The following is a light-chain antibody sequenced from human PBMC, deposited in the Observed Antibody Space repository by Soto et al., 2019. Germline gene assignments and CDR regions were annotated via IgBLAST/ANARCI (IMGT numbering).Light chain of an antibody. CDR3: MQSIELPYT. CDR2: ESV. CDR1: QSLLHTDGETY. V-gene: IGKV2D-29*01. Sequence: DVVMTQTPLSLSVAPGQPASISCRSTQSLLHTDGETYLYWYLQRPGQPPQRLISESVNRFSGVSDRFSGSGSVTYFTLKISRVEEEDVGVYYCMQSIELPYTFGQGTKLEI. J-gene: IGKJ2*01.